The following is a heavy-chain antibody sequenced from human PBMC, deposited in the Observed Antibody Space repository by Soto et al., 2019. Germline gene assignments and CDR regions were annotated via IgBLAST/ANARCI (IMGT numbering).Heavy chain of an antibody. Sequence: ASVKVSCKASGYTFTSYGISWVRQAPGQGLEWMGWISAYNGNTNYAQKLQGRVTMTTETSTSTAYMELRSLRSDDTAVYYCASPSYYDSSGYSLQGFAYWGQGTPVTAPQ. CDR3: ASPSYYDSSGYSLQGFAY. J-gene: IGHJ4*02. CDR2: ISAYNGNT. D-gene: IGHD3-22*01. V-gene: IGHV1-18*04. CDR1: GYTFTSYG.